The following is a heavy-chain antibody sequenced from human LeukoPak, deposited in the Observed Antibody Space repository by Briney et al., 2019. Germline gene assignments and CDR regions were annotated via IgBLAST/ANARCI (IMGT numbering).Heavy chain of an antibody. CDR2: ISNDGGNR. Sequence: GGSLRLSCVASGFTSGFTFSYYAMHWVRQAPGKGLEWVAFISNDGGNRYFANSVKGRFTISRDNSKNTVYLQMNGLGAEDTAVYYCADSDGYYYDVWGQGTLVTVS. D-gene: IGHD2-15*01. V-gene: IGHV3-30-3*01. J-gene: IGHJ4*02. CDR1: GFTFSYYA. CDR3: ADSDGYYYDV.